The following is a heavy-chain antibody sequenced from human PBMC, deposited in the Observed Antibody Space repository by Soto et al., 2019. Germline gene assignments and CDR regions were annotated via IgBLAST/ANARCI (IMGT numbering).Heavy chain of an antibody. CDR2: INAGNGNT. V-gene: IGHV1-3*01. Sequence: ASVKVSCKASGYTFTSYAMHWVRQAPGQRLEWMGWINAGNGNTKYSQKFQGRVTITRDTSASTAYMELSSLRSEDTAVYHCARAFYDSSGYYYSAFDYWGQGTLVTVSS. CDR1: GYTFTSYA. J-gene: IGHJ4*02. CDR3: ARAFYDSSGYYYSAFDY. D-gene: IGHD3-22*01.